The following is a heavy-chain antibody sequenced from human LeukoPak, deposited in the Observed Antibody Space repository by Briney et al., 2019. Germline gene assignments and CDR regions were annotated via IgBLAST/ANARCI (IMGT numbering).Heavy chain of an antibody. D-gene: IGHD1-14*01. V-gene: IGHV4-59*08. J-gene: IGHJ4*02. CDR1: GDSISSFY. CDR2: IDYSGSS. CDR3: ARLDSRPDTGRYFDY. Sequence: SETLSLTCSVSGDSISSFYWNWIRQPPGKRLEWIGNIDYSGSSNYNPSLESRVTISIDTSRKQFFLKLDSVTAADTAVYYCARLDSRPDTGRYFDYWGQGTLVTVSS.